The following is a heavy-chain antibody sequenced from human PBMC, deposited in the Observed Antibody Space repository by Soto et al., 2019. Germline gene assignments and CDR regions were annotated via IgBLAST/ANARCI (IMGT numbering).Heavy chain of an antibody. CDR3: ARASIFVQLAPSFDY. CDR1: GYTFTSYG. J-gene: IGHJ4*02. V-gene: IGHV1-18*01. D-gene: IGHD3-3*02. CDR2: ISAYNGNT. Sequence: QVQLVQSGAEVKKPGASVKVSCKASGYTFTSYGISWVRQAPGQGLEWMGWISAYNGNTNYAQKLQGRVTMTTDTPTSTAYMELRSLRSDDTAVYYCARASIFVQLAPSFDYWGQGTLVTVSS.